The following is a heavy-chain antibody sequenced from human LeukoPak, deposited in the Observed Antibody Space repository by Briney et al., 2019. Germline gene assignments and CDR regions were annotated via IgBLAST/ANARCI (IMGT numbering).Heavy chain of an antibody. V-gene: IGHV3-9*01. J-gene: IGHJ4*02. CDR3: AKDALTQLVPSYFDY. CDR1: GFTFDDYA. D-gene: IGHD6-13*01. Sequence: QTGGSLRLSCAASGFTFDDYAMHWVRQAPGKGLEWVSGISWNSGSIGYADSVKGRFTISRDNAKNSLYLQMNSLRAEDTALCYCAKDALTQLVPSYFDYWGQGTLVTVSS. CDR2: ISWNSGSI.